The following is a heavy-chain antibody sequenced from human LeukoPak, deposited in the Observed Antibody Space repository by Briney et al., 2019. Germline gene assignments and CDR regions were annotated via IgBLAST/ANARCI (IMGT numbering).Heavy chain of an antibody. CDR1: RYTFTGYY. CDR2: INPNSGGT. V-gene: IGHV1-2*02. CDR3: ARDPTSGGYSYVTFDY. D-gene: IGHD5-18*01. Sequence: GASVKVSCKASRYTFTGYYMHWVRQAPGQGLEWMGWINPNSGGTNYAQKFQGRVTMTRDTSISTAYMELSRLRSDDTAVYYCARDPTSGGYSYVTFDYWGQGTLVTVSS. J-gene: IGHJ4*02.